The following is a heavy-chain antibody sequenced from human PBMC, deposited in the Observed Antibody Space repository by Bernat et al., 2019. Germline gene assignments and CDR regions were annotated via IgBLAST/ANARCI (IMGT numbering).Heavy chain of an antibody. D-gene: IGHD3-22*01. Sequence: EVQLVESGGGLVQPGGSLRLSCAASGFTFRGYWMTWVRQAPGKGLEWVANIKQDGSKKYYVDSVKGRFTISRDNAKNSLDLQMNSLSAEDTAVYDCARVSSASRNLDYWGQGTLVTVSS. CDR2: IKQDGSKK. J-gene: IGHJ4*02. V-gene: IGHV3-7*03. CDR1: GFTFRGYW. CDR3: ARVSSASRNLDY.